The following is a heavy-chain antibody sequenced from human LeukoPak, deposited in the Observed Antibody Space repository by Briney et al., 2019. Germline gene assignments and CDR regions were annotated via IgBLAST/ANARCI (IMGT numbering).Heavy chain of an antibody. J-gene: IGHJ4*02. CDR1: GFTFSSYS. CDR3: ARARDYVPFDY. Sequence: PGGSLRLSCAASGFTFSSYSMNWVRQAPGKGLEWVSSISSSSSYIHYADSVKGRFTISRDNAKNSLYLQMNSLRAEDTAVYYCARARDYVPFDYWGQGTLVTVSS. V-gene: IGHV3-21*01. D-gene: IGHD4-17*01. CDR2: ISSSSSYI.